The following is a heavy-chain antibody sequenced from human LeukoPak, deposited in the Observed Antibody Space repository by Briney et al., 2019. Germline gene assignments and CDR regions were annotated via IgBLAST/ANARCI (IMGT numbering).Heavy chain of an antibody. CDR3: TTDFITSPIAAAVYYYYGMDV. CDR1: GFTFSSYA. J-gene: IGHJ6*02. D-gene: IGHD6-13*01. CDR2: ISGSGGST. V-gene: IGHV3-23*01. Sequence: GGSLRLSCAASGFTFSSYAMSWVRQAPGKGLEWVSAISGSGGSTYYADSVKGRFTISRDNSKNTLYLQMNSLRAEDTAVYYCTTDFITSPIAAAVYYYYGMDVWGQGTTVTVSS.